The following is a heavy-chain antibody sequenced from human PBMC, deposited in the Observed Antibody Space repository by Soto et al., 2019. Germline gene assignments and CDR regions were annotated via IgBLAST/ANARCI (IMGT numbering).Heavy chain of an antibody. Sequence: SGPTLVNPPQTLTLTCTFSGFSLGTSGMCVSWIRQPPGKALEWLARIDWDDDKYYSTSLKTRLTISKDTSKNQVVLTMTNMDPVDTATYYCARIRYDSTRGYFDYWGQGTLVTVSS. CDR1: GFSLGTSGMC. J-gene: IGHJ4*02. CDR2: IDWDDDK. V-gene: IGHV2-70*11. D-gene: IGHD3-16*01. CDR3: ARIRYDSTRGYFDY.